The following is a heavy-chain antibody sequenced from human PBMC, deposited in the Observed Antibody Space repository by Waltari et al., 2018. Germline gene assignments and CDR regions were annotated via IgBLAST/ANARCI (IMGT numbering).Heavy chain of an antibody. CDR1: GYTFTSYD. Sequence: QVQLVQSGAEVKKPGASVKVSCKASGYTFTSYDINWVRQATGQGLEWMGWMNPNSGNTGYAQKFQGRVTMTRNTSISTAYMELSSLRSEDTAVYYCARGPYYDFWSGYFDAFDIWGQGTMVTVSS. CDR3: ARGPYYDFWSGYFDAFDI. J-gene: IGHJ3*02. V-gene: IGHV1-8*01. CDR2: MNPNSGNT. D-gene: IGHD3-3*01.